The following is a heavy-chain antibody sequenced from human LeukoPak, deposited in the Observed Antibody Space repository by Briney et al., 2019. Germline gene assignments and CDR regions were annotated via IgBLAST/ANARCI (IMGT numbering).Heavy chain of an antibody. CDR3: ASPSSLGCSYGSYYYYGMDV. CDR2: IYSGGST. CDR1: GFTVSSNY. V-gene: IGHV3-53*04. J-gene: IGHJ6*02. D-gene: IGHD5-18*01. Sequence: GGSLRLSCAASGFTVSSNYMSWVRQAPGKGLEWVSVIYSGGSTYYADSVKGRFTISRHNSKNTLYLQMNSLRAEDTAVYYCASPSSLGCSYGSYYYYGMDVWGQGTTVTVSS.